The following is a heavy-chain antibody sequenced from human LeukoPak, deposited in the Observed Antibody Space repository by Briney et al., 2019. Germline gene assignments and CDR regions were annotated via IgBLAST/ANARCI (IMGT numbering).Heavy chain of an antibody. V-gene: IGHV3-11*04. J-gene: IGHJ4*02. Sequence: KPGGSLRLSCAASGFTFSDYYMNWIRQAPGKGLEWVSYISSSGSTISYADSAKGRFTVSRDNAKNSLYLQMNSLRAEDTAVYYCARSTLPAASAIDYWGQGTLVTVSS. CDR1: GFTFSDYY. D-gene: IGHD2-2*01. CDR2: ISSSGSTI. CDR3: ARSTLPAASAIDY.